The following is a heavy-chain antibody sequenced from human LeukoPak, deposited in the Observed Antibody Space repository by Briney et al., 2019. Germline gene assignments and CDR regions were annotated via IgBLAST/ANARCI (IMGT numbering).Heavy chain of an antibody. CDR1: GGSISSTNC. V-gene: IGHV4-4*02. D-gene: IGHD1-14*01. Sequence: SETLSLTCALSGGSISSTNCWSWVRQPPGKGLEWIGEIYHSGSTHYNPSLKSRVTMSLDKSKNQSSLELTSVTAADTAVYYCATRPAAFDIWGRGTMVAVSS. J-gene: IGHJ3*02. CDR3: ATRPAAFDI. CDR2: IYHSGST.